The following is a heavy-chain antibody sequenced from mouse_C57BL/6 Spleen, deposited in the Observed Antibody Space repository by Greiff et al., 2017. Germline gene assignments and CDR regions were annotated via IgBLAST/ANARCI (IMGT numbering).Heavy chain of an antibody. V-gene: IGHV1-81*01. Sequence: QVQLKQSGAELARPGASVKLSCKASGYTFTSYGISWVKQRTGQGLEWIGEIYPRSGNTYYNEKFKGKATLTADKSSSTAYMELRSLTSEDSAVYFCARERDYYGLAYWGQGTLVTVSA. CDR3: ARERDYYGLAY. J-gene: IGHJ3*01. CDR1: GYTFTSYG. D-gene: IGHD1-2*01. CDR2: IYPRSGNT.